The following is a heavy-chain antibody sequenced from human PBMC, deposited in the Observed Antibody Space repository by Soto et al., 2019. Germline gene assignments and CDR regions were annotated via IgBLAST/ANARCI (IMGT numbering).Heavy chain of an antibody. CDR1: GDSVSSNGAA. Sequence: SQALSLTCAMSGDSVSSNGAALNWIRASPSRGREGLGRTDEWSRWYSEYGPSVKSGITVNPDTSQNQFSLQRNSVTPEDSAIYYCARGPPGFHNAFDFWGQGNPVPVSS. V-gene: IGHV6-1*01. CDR2: TDEWSRWYS. J-gene: IGHJ4*02. CDR3: ARGPPGFHNAFDF.